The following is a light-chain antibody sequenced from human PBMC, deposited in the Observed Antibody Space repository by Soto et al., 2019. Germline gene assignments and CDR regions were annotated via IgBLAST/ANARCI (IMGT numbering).Light chain of an antibody. CDR1: SSDVDGYSY. CDR2: DVS. J-gene: IGLJ1*01. Sequence: QSVLTQPASVSGSPGQSIAISCTGTSSDVDGYSYVSWYQHHPGKAPKLMIYDVSSRPSGVSNRFSGSKSGNTASLTISGLQAEDEADYYCISYTTISTYVFGTGTKVTVL. CDR3: ISYTTISTYV. V-gene: IGLV2-14*03.